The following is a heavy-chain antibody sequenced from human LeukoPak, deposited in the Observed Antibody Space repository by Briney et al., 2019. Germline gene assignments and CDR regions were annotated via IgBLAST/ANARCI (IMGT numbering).Heavy chain of an antibody. Sequence: GGSLRLSCAASGFTFTTYWMGWVRQAPGKGLEWVASIKQDGSEKYYVESVKGRFTISRDNAKNSLYLQMNSLRAEDTAVYYCARDGLEVATIPDAFDIWGQGTMVTVSS. CDR2: IKQDGSEK. J-gene: IGHJ3*02. CDR3: ARDGLEVATIPDAFDI. D-gene: IGHD5-24*01. CDR1: GFTFTTYW. V-gene: IGHV3-7*01.